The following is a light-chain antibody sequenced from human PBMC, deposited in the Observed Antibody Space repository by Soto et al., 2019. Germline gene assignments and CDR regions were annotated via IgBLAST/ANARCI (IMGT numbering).Light chain of an antibody. CDR2: DAS. CDR3: QQYDNLRLT. CDR1: QGVSRH. V-gene: IGKV1-33*01. J-gene: IGKJ4*01. Sequence: DIQMTQSPSHVSASVGDRVTITCRASQGVSRHLAWYQQKPGKAPKLLIYDASNLETGVPSRFSGSGSGTDFTFTISSLQPEDIATYYCQQYDNLRLTFGGGTKVDIK.